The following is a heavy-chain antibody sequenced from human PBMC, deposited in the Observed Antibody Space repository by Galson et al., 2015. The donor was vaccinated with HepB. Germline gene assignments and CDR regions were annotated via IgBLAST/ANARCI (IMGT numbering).Heavy chain of an antibody. Sequence: SLRLSCATSGFIFSMHGMHWVRQAPGKGLEWVAIIHYDGSNRFYVDSVKGRFTISRFNSKNTLYLQMNSLRPEDTAVYYCVKDLGGNYTFDNWGQGAPVTVSS. V-gene: IGHV3-30*02. CDR2: IHYDGSNR. J-gene: IGHJ4*02. CDR1: GFIFSMHG. D-gene: IGHD1-26*01. CDR3: VKDLGGNYTFDN.